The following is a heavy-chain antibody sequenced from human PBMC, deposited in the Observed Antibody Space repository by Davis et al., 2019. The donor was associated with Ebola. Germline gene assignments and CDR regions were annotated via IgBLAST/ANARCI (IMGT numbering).Heavy chain of an antibody. CDR1: GFTVSSNY. D-gene: IGHD3-3*01. CDR2: IYSGGST. CDR3: ARAATYYDFWSGAGDAFDI. V-gene: IGHV3-66*01. Sequence: PGGSLRLSCAASGFTVSSNYMSWVRQAPGKGLEWVSVIYSGGSTYYADSVKGRFTISRDNSKNTLYLQMNSLRAEDTAVYYCARAATYYDFWSGAGDAFDIWGQGTMVTVSS. J-gene: IGHJ3*02.